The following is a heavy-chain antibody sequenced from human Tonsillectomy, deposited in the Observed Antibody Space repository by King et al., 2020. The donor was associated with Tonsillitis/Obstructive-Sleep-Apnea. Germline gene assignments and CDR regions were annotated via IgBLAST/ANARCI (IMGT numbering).Heavy chain of an antibody. J-gene: IGHJ4*02. Sequence: VQLVESGAEVKKPGESLKISCKGSGYSFTSYWISWVRKMPGKGLEWIGRIDHSDSYINYRPSFQGHVTISADKSISTAGLQWSSLKASDTAMYYCTVGFDFWSGYTPFDSWGQGTLVTVSS. CDR3: TVGFDFWSGYTPFDS. D-gene: IGHD3-3*01. CDR1: GYSFTSYW. CDR2: IDHSDSYI. V-gene: IGHV5-10-1*01.